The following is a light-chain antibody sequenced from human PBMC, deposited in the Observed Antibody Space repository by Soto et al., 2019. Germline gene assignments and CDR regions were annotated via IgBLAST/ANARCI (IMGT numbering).Light chain of an antibody. Sequence: DLQMTQSPSTLSASVGDRVTITCRASQSISSWLAWYQQKPGKAPEVLIYKASSLESGVPSRFSGSGSGTEFTLTISSLQPDDFATYYCQQYNSYPYTFGQGTKLENK. CDR2: KAS. J-gene: IGKJ2*01. CDR3: QQYNSYPYT. CDR1: QSISSW. V-gene: IGKV1-5*03.